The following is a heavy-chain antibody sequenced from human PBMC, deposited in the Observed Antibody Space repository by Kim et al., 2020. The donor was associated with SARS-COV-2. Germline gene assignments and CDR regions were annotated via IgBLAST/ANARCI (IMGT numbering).Heavy chain of an antibody. CDR2: IYYSGST. D-gene: IGHD4-17*01. J-gene: IGHJ4*02. CDR3: ARDPGSGDYAGDFRY. CDR1: GGSISSGNYF. Sequence: SETLSLTCAVSGGSISSGNYFWTWIRQPPGKALEWIGYIYYSGSTYYNSSLKSRVTISLDTYKNHLPLKLNTVTVADTAVYYCARDPGSGDYAGDFRYWGRGTLVTVSS. V-gene: IGHV4-30-4*01.